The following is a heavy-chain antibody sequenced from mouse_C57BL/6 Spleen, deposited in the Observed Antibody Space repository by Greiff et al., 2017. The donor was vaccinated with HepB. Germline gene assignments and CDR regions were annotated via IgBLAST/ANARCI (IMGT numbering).Heavy chain of an antibody. D-gene: IGHD1-1*01. CDR1: GYTFSSYG. CDR2: ISSGGSYT. CDR3: ARNGSSGDYWYYDV. V-gene: IGHV5-6*01. J-gene: IGHJ1*03. Sequence: EVMLVESGGDLVKPGGSLKLSCAASGYTFSSYGMSWVRQTADKRLEWVATISSGGSYTYYTDSVKGRFTIARDNAKNTLYLKMSSLESEDTAGYYCARNGSSGDYWYYDVWGTGTTVTVSS.